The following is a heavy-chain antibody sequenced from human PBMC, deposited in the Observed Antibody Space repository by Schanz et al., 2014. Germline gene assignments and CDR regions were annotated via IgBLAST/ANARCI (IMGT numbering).Heavy chain of an antibody. J-gene: IGHJ5*02. V-gene: IGHV4-39*01. CDR1: GGSIRRSTYY. CDR3: VRQLLWFGESGVDT. Sequence: QLQLQESGPGLVKPSETLSLTCTVSGGSIRRSTYYWGWIRQPPGKGLEWVASIYNSGSAYYGPSLKGRVTISVETSKNQFSLRLNSVTASDTAVYYCVRQLLWFGESGVDTWGQGTLVVVSS. CDR2: IYNSGSA. D-gene: IGHD3-10*01.